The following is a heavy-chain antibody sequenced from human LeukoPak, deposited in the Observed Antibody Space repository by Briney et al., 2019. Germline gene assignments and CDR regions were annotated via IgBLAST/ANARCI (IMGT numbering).Heavy chain of an antibody. CDR2: IFYSGST. J-gene: IGHJ5*02. Sequence: PSETLSLTCTVSSGSISTSNYYWGWVRQPPGKALEWIGNIFYSGSTYYSPSLKSRVTISVDKSKNQFSLKLSSVTAADTAVYYCARLPDPWGQGTLVTVSS. V-gene: IGHV4-39*07. CDR3: ARLPDP. CDR1: SGSISTSNYY.